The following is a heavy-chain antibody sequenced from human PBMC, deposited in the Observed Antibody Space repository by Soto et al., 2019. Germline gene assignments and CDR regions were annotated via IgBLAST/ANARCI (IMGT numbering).Heavy chain of an antibody. CDR3: ARDAAGRSAVVAAHCDY. Sequence: GGSLRLSCAASGFTFSSYGMHWVRQAPGKGLEWVAVIWYDGSNKYYADSVKGRFTISRDNSKNTVFLQMNSLRAEDTAVYYCARDAAGRSAVVAAHCDYWGQGSLVTVSS. J-gene: IGHJ4*02. D-gene: IGHD2-15*01. V-gene: IGHV3-33*01. CDR1: GFTFSSYG. CDR2: IWYDGSNK.